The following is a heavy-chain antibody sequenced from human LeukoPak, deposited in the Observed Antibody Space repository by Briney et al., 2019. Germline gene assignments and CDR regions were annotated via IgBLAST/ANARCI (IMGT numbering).Heavy chain of an antibody. CDR1: GFTFSSYS. D-gene: IGHD5-18*01. CDR2: ISGSGGST. J-gene: IGHJ4*02. Sequence: GGSLRLSCAASGFTFSSYSMNWVRQAPGKGLEWVSAISGSGGSTYYAGSVKGRFTISRDNSKNTLYLQMNSLRAEDTAVYYCAKVAGYSYGYVTPPDYWGQGTLVTVSS. V-gene: IGHV3-23*01. CDR3: AKVAGYSYGYVTPPDY.